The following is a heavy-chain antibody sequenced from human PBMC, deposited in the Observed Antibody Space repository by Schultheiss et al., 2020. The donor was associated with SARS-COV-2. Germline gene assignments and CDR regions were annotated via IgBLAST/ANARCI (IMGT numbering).Heavy chain of an antibody. V-gene: IGHV6-1*01. J-gene: IGHJ4*02. CDR1: GDSVSSNSAV. Sequence: SQTLSLTCDISGDSVSSNSAVWNWIRQSPSRGLEWLGRTYYRSKWYNDYPVSMKSRTTIKPDTSKNQFSLQLNSVTPEDTAVYYCARQTADIDYWGRGTLVTVSS. CDR2: TYYRSKWYN. D-gene: IGHD7-27*01. CDR3: ARQTADIDY.